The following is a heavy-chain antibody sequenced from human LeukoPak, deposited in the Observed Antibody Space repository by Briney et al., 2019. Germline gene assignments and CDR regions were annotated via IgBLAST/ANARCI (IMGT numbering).Heavy chain of an antibody. D-gene: IGHD3-10*01. Sequence: GGSPRLSCAASGFTFSTYAMSWVRQAPGKGLEWVSGISGSGGSTYYADSVKGRFTIFRDNSKNTLYLQMNSLRAEDTAVYYCARVRGYDYWGQGTLVTVSS. V-gene: IGHV3-23*01. CDR1: GFTFSTYA. CDR2: ISGSGGST. CDR3: ARVRGYDY. J-gene: IGHJ4*02.